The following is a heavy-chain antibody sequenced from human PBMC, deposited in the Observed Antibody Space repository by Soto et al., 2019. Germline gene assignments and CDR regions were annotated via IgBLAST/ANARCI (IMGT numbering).Heavy chain of an antibody. D-gene: IGHD6-19*01. J-gene: IGHJ4*02. CDR2: ISGSGGST. Sequence: GGSLRLSCAASGFTFSSYAMSWVRQAPGKGLEWVSAISGSGGSTYYADSVKGRFTISRDNSKNTLYLQMNSLRAEDTAVYYCAKDFLRIAVAGTPIEDYWGQGTLVTVSS. V-gene: IGHV3-23*01. CDR3: AKDFLRIAVAGTPIEDY. CDR1: GFTFSSYA.